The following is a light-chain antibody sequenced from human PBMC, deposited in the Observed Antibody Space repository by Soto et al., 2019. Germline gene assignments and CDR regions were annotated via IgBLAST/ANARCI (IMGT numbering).Light chain of an antibody. Sequence: DIQMTQSPSSLSASVGDRLTITCRASHSISSYLNWYQQKPGKAPKLLIYAASSLQSGVPSRFSGSGSGTEITLTISSLQPDDFATYYCQHYNSYSEAFGQGTKVDIK. CDR1: HSISSY. CDR3: QHYNSYSEA. V-gene: IGKV1-39*01. CDR2: AAS. J-gene: IGKJ1*01.